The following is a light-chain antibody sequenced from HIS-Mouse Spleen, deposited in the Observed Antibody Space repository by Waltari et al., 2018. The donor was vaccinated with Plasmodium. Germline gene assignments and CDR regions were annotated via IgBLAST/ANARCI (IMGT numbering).Light chain of an antibody. V-gene: IGLV2-23*03. J-gene: IGLJ3*02. CDR2: EGS. CDR3: CSYAGSSTFV. CDR1: SSDVVSYNL. Sequence: QSALTQPASVSGSPGQSITISCTGTSSDVVSYNLVSWYQQHPGKAPKLMIYEGSKRPSGVSNRCAGSKSGNTASLTSAGLQAEDEADYYCCSYAGSSTFVFGGGTKLTVL.